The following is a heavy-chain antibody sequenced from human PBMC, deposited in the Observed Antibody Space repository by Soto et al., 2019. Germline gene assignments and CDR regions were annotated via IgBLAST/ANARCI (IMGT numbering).Heavy chain of an antibody. CDR3: ARAKSWIQLWWRAFDI. CDR1: GGSFSGYY. CDR2: INHSGST. V-gene: IGHV4-34*01. D-gene: IGHD5-18*01. Sequence: SETLSLTCAVYGGSFSGYYWSWIRQPPGKGLEWIGEINHSGSTNYNPSLKSRVTISVDTSKNQFSLKLSSVTAADTAVYYCARAKSWIQLWWRAFDIWGQGTMVTVSS. J-gene: IGHJ3*02.